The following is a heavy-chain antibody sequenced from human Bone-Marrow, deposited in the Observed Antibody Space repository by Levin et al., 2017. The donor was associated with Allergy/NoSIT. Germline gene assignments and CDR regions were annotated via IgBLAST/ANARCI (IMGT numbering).Heavy chain of an antibody. CDR1: GFTFSSYA. J-gene: IGHJ4*02. CDR2: ISGSGGST. Sequence: GESLKISCAASGFTFSSYAMSWVRQAPGKGLEWVSAISGSGGSTYYADSVKGRFTISRDNSKNTLYLQMNSLRAEDTAVYYCAKSSRGWFREFNNFDYWGQGTLVTVSS. D-gene: IGHD3-10*01. CDR3: AKSSRGWFREFNNFDY. V-gene: IGHV3-23*01.